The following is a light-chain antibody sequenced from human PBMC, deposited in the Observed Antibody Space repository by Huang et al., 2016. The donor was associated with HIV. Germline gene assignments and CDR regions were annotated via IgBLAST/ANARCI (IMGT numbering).Light chain of an antibody. J-gene: IGKJ4*01. CDR2: GAS. CDR3: QQYNDWLSLT. CDR1: QSISNN. V-gene: IGKV3-15*01. Sequence: EIVMTQSPATLSVSPGERATLSCRASQSISNNLAWYQQKPGQAPRLLVYGASTRATGVPVRFSGSWSGTVFTLTISSLQFEDSAVYYCQQYNDWLSLTFGGGTKVGIK.